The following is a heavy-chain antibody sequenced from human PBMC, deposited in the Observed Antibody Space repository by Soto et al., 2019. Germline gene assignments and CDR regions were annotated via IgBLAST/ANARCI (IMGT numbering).Heavy chain of an antibody. CDR1: GFTFSSYA. Sequence: GGSLRLSCAASGFTFSSYAMSWVRQAPGKGLEWVSAISGSGGSTYYADSVKGRFTISRDNSKNTLYLQMNSLRAEDTAVYYCAKATGYCSGGSCYSGPIWGQGTMVTVSS. D-gene: IGHD2-15*01. J-gene: IGHJ3*02. CDR3: AKATGYCSGGSCYSGPI. CDR2: ISGSGGST. V-gene: IGHV3-23*01.